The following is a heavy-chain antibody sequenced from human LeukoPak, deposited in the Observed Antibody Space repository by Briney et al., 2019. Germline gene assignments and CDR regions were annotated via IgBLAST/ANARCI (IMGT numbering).Heavy chain of an antibody. V-gene: IGHV3-23*01. CDR2: ISGSGGST. CDR3: AKEWGTGRIYQENYFDY. CDR1: GFTFSSYA. D-gene: IGHD3-16*01. Sequence: GGSLRLSCAASGFTFSSYAMSWVRQAPGKGLEWVSAISGSGGSTYYADSVKGRFTISRDNSKNTLYLQMNSLRAEDTAVYYCAKEWGTGRIYQENYFDYWGQGTLVTVSS. J-gene: IGHJ4*02.